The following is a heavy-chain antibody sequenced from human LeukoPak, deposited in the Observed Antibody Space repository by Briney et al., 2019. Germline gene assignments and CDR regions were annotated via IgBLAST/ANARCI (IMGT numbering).Heavy chain of an antibody. D-gene: IGHD2-21*01. CDR2: ISSTDAGT. V-gene: IGHV3-23*01. J-gene: IGHJ4*02. Sequence: GGSLRLSCAASGFTFSSYSMNWVRQAPGKGLEWVSAISSTDAGTYHADSVRGRFTISRDSSKNTLYLQMNSLRAEDAAVYYCAKAPVTSCRGAYCYPFDYWGQGTLATVSS. CDR1: GFTFSSYS. CDR3: AKAPVTSCRGAYCYPFDY.